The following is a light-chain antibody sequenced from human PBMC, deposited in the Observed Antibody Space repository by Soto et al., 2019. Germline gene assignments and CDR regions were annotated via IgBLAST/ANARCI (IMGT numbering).Light chain of an antibody. CDR1: QSVLFTSTNKNY. Sequence: DIVMTQSPESLAVSVGETVTIKCKSSQSVLFTSTNKNYLVWYQQKQGQPPRLLMFWASTRESGVPDRFSGAWAGTEFTLSVSDLKADDVAVYYWQQHFSLPHTFGQGTKVVIK. J-gene: IGKJ2*01. CDR3: QQHFSLPHT. CDR2: WAS. V-gene: IGKV4-1*01.